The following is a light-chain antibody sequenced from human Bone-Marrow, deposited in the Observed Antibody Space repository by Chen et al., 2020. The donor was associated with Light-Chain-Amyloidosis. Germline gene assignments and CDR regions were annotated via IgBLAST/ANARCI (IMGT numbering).Light chain of an antibody. V-gene: IGLV3-25*03. CDR3: QSADSSGTYEVI. CDR2: RDT. Sequence: SYELTQPPSVSVSPGQTASITCSGDDLPTKYAYWYQQKPGQAPVLVIHRDTERRSGIAERFSGSSSGTTATLTSSGVQAEDEADYHCQSADSSGTYEVIFGGGTKLTVL. J-gene: IGLJ2*01. CDR1: DLPTKY.